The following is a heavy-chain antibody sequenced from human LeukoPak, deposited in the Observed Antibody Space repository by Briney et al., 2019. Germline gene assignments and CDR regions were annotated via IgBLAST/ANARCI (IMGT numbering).Heavy chain of an antibody. CDR2: ISGSGGST. CDR3: AKNGDYDSSGYSTDGAFDI. D-gene: IGHD3-22*01. CDR1: GFTFSSYA. J-gene: IGHJ3*02. Sequence: GGSLRLSCAASGFTFSSYAMSWVRQAPGKGLEWVSAISGSGGSTYYADSVKGRFTISRDNSKNTLYLQMNSLRAEDTAVYYCAKNGDYDSSGYSTDGAFDIWGQGTMVTVSS. V-gene: IGHV3-23*01.